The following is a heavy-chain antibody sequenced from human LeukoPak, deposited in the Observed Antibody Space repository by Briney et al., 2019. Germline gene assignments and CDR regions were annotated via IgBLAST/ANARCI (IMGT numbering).Heavy chain of an antibody. CDR3: ARDNSYMDV. CDR2: IYYSGST. D-gene: IGHD4-11*01. V-gene: IGHV4-39*07. CDR1: GGSISSSSYY. Sequence: SETLSLTCTVSGGSISSSSYYWGWIRQPPGKGLEWIGSIYYSGSTYYNPSLKSRVTISVDTSKNQFSLKLSSVTAADTAVYYCARDNSYMDVWGKGTTVTVSS. J-gene: IGHJ6*03.